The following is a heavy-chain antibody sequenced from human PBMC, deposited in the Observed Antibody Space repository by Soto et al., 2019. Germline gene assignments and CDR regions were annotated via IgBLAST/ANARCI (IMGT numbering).Heavy chain of an antibody. CDR3: ANGRKGNWNYDWFDP. Sequence: GGSLRLSCAASGFTFSSYAMSWVRQAPGKGLEWVSAISGSGGSTYYADSVKGRFTISRDNSKNTLYLQMNSLRAEDTAVYYCANGRKGNWNYDWFDPWGQGTLVTVS. V-gene: IGHV3-23*01. J-gene: IGHJ5*02. CDR1: GFTFSSYA. D-gene: IGHD1-7*01. CDR2: ISGSGGST.